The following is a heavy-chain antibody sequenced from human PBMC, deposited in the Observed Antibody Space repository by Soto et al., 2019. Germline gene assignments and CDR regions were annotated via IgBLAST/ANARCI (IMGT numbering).Heavy chain of an antibody. D-gene: IGHD3-3*01. CDR2: IYWDDDK. J-gene: IGHJ4*02. CDR1: GFSLTTSGVG. V-gene: IGHV2-5*02. Sequence: QITLNESGPTQVKPRQTLTLTCTFSGFSLTTSGVGVGWIRQSPGKAPEWLALIYWDDDKRYSPSLKSRLTITKDTSKNQVVRTLADLDPGDTATYYCAHRVLRAVSGLVTTAAIYFDFWGQGTPVAVSS. CDR3: AHRVLRAVSGLVTTAAIYFDF.